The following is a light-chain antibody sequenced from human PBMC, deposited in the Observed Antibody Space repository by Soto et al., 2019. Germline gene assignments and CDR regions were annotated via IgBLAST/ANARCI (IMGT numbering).Light chain of an antibody. CDR2: AAS. Sequence: DIQMTQSPSSLSASLGDRVTIACRASQGISNSLAWYQQQPGKVPKLLISAASTLQSGVPSRFSGSGSGTDCTLTISSLQPEDVATYYCQQYSNAPPWTFGQGTKVEIK. V-gene: IGKV1-27*01. CDR3: QQYSNAPPWT. J-gene: IGKJ1*01. CDR1: QGISNS.